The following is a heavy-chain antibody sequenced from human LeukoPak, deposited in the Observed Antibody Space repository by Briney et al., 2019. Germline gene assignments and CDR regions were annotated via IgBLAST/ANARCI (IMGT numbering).Heavy chain of an antibody. Sequence: ASVRVSCTASGYTFTAYYMHWVRQAPGQGREWMGWINPTRAGTKYAQKFQERVTLTSDTAIKTAFMGLSRQRSDDTAVYYCARGNDNIWASYPSGFWGQGTLVTVSS. CDR3: ARGNDNIWASYPSGF. CDR2: INPTRAGT. J-gene: IGHJ4*02. V-gene: IGHV1-2*02. CDR1: GYTFTAYY. D-gene: IGHD3-16*02.